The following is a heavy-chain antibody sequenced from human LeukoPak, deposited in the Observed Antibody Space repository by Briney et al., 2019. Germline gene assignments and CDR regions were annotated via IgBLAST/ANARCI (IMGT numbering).Heavy chain of an antibody. CDR3: VRAPADPLRPYGMNV. CDR2: ISGYNGDT. CDR1: GYSFTNFG. J-gene: IGHJ6*02. Sequence: ASVKVSCKASGYSFTNFGVTWVRQAPGQGLEWMGWISGYNGDTNYAQRFQGRVTMTTDASMSTAYMELKTLRSDDTAVFYCVRAPADPLRPYGMNVWGQGTTVIVSS. V-gene: IGHV1-18*01. D-gene: IGHD3-16*01.